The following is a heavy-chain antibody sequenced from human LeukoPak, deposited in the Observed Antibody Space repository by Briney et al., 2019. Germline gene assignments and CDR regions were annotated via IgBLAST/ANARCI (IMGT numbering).Heavy chain of an antibody. CDR3: ARVGGFGYYYDSSGSNDY. Sequence: GASVKVSCKASGGTFSSYAISWVRQAPGQGLEWMGGIIPIFGTANYAQKFQGRVTITADESTSTAYMELSSLRSEDTAVYYCARVGGFGYYYDSSGSNDYWGQGTLVTVSS. CDR2: IIPIFGTA. J-gene: IGHJ4*02. D-gene: IGHD3-22*01. CDR1: GGTFSSYA. V-gene: IGHV1-69*13.